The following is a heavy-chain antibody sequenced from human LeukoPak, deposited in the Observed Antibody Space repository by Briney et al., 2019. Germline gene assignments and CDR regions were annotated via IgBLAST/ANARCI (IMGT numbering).Heavy chain of an antibody. CDR2: MYYSGST. D-gene: IGHD1-14*01. J-gene: IGHJ5*02. V-gene: IGHV4-39*07. Sequence: SETLSLTCTVSGGSINSSNYYWAWIRQPPGKGLEWIGSMYYSGSTYYNPSLKSRVTISVDTSKNQFSLNLSSVTAADTAVYYCARDRPEYPLWFDPWGQGTLVTVSS. CDR1: GGSINSSNYY. CDR3: ARDRPEYPLWFDP.